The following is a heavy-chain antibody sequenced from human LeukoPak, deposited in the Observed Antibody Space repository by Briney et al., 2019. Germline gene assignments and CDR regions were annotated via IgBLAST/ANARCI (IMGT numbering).Heavy chain of an antibody. Sequence: GGSLRLSCAASGFTFSSYWMHWVRQAPGKGLVWVSRTNADESGTSYADSVQGRFTISRDNAKNTLYLQMNSLRADDTAVYYCARYPTPEVVVPAAYRDYWGQGTLVTVSS. CDR2: TNADESGT. J-gene: IGHJ4*02. CDR3: ARYPTPEVVVPAAYRDY. D-gene: IGHD2-2*01. CDR1: GFTFSSYW. V-gene: IGHV3-74*01.